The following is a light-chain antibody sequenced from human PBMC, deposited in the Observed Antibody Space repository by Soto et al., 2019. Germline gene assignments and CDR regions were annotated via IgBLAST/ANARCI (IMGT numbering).Light chain of an antibody. CDR2: KES. CDR3: QQYHSSPYT. J-gene: IGKJ2*01. V-gene: IGKV1-5*03. CDR1: QSVSTW. Sequence: DIQMTQSPSTLSASVGDRVTITCRASQSVSTWLAWYQQKPGRAPKLLIYKESSLQTGAPSTFSGGGSGTEFTLTISSLQPDDFATYYGQQYHSSPYTFGQGTKLEIK.